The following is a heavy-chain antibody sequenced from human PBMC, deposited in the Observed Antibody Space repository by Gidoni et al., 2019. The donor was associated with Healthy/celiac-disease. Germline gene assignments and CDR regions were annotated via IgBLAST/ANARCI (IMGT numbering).Heavy chain of an antibody. J-gene: IGHJ4*02. V-gene: IGHV3-23*01. CDR1: GFTFSSYA. CDR2: ISGSGGST. Sequence: EFGLSWLFLGGSLRLSCAASGFTFSSYAMSWVRQAPGKGLEWVSAISGSGGSTDYADSVKGRFTISRDNSKNTLDLQMNSLRAEDTAVYYCAKVLLYYDFWSGSEWWGQGTLVTVSS. CDR3: AKVLLYYDFWSGSEW. D-gene: IGHD3-3*01.